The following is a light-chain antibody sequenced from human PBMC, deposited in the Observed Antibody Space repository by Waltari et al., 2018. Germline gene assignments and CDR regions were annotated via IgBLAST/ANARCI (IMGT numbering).Light chain of an antibody. J-gene: IGLJ3*02. CDR3: CSYAGSYTWV. Sequence: SALTQPRSVSGSPGQSVTIPCTGTTNDLGRYNYFSWYQQHPGKAPKLIILDVTKRPSGVPDRLSGSKSGNTASLTISGLRAEDEAEYYCCSYAGSYTWVFGRGTKLTVV. CDR2: DVT. V-gene: IGLV2-11*01. CDR1: TNDLGRYNY.